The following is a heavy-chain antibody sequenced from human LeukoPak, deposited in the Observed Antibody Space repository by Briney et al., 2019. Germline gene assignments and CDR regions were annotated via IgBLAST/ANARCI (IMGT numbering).Heavy chain of an antibody. V-gene: IGHV1-24*01. CDR2: FDPEDGET. CDR1: GYTLTGLS. Sequence: ASVKVSCKVSGYTLTGLSMHWVRQAPGKGLEWMGGFDPEDGETIYAQKFQGRVTMTEDTSTDTAYMELSSLRSEDTAVYYCATARRYYYGSWFDPWGQGTLVTVSS. D-gene: IGHD3-10*01. CDR3: ATARRYYYGSWFDP. J-gene: IGHJ5*02.